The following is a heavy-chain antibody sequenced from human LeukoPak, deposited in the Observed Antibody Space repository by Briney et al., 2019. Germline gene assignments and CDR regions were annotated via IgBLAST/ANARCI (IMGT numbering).Heavy chain of an antibody. CDR2: INPNDGDT. J-gene: IGHJ4*02. Sequence: ASVKVSCKASGYTFTDYYKHWVRQAPGQGFEWMGWINPNDGDTNYAQKFQGRVTMTRDTSISTAHMEVSRLRSDDTAVYYCARANFLYCSSTTCLFDYWGQGTLVTVSS. CDR1: GYTFTDYY. V-gene: IGHV1-2*02. CDR3: ARANFLYCSSTTCLFDY. D-gene: IGHD2-2*01.